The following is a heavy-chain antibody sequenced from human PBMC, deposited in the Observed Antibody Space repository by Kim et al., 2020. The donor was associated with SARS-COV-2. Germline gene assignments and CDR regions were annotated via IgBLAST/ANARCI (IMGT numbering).Heavy chain of an antibody. CDR1: GGSFSGYY. Sequence: SETLSLTCAVYGGSFSGYYWSWIRQPPGKGLEWIGEINHSGSTNYNPSLKSRVTISVDTSKNQFSLKLSSVTAADTAVYYCARVEKRPGSWYHGYWFDPWGQGTLVTVSS. J-gene: IGHJ5*02. D-gene: IGHD6-13*01. V-gene: IGHV4-34*01. CDR3: ARVEKRPGSWYHGYWFDP. CDR2: INHSGST.